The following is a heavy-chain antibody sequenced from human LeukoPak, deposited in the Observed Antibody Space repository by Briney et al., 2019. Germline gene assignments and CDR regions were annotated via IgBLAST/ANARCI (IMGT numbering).Heavy chain of an antibody. J-gene: IGHJ4*02. Sequence: ASVKVSCKASGYTFTGYYMHWVRQAPGQGLEWMGWINPNSGGTNYAQKFQGRVTMTRDTSISTAYMELSRLRSDDTAVYYCARVQLQVVTAVTIFDYWGQGTLVTVSS. CDR3: ARVQLQVVTAVTIFDY. CDR1: GYTFTGYY. D-gene: IGHD2-21*02. V-gene: IGHV1-2*02. CDR2: INPNSGGT.